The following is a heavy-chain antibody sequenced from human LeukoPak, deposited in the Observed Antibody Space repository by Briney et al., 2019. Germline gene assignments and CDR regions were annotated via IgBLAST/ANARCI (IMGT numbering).Heavy chain of an antibody. CDR3: ARYYYDSSGYYSFDY. CDR2: INPNSGAT. Sequence: ASVKVSCKPSGYTFTGYYVHWVRQAPGQGLEWMGCINPNSGATNYAQKFQGRVTMTRDTSISTAYMELSRLRSDDTAVYYCARYYYDSSGYYSFDYWGQGTLVTVSS. D-gene: IGHD3-22*01. V-gene: IGHV1-2*02. J-gene: IGHJ4*02. CDR1: GYTFTGYY.